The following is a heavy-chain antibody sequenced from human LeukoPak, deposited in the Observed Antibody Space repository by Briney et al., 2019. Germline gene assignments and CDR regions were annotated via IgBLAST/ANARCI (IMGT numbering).Heavy chain of an antibody. Sequence: GESLPLSCAVCGLTFSTYWMHWVRQAPGKGLVWVSRINPDGSTTNYADSVKGRFPISRDNANNTLYLQMNSLRAEDTAVYFCARGAPADYWGQGTLVTVSP. CDR3: ARGAPADY. V-gene: IGHV3-74*01. D-gene: IGHD2-2*01. CDR1: GLTFSTYW. CDR2: INPDGSTT. J-gene: IGHJ4*02.